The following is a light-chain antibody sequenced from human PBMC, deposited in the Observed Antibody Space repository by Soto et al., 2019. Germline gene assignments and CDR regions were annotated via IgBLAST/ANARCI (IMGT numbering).Light chain of an antibody. J-gene: IGKJ2*01. CDR1: QSVSSN. V-gene: IGKV3-15*01. CDR3: QQYNTWPYP. CDR2: GAS. Sequence: EIVMTQSPATLSVSPGERATLSCRASQSVSSNLAWYQQKPGQAPRLLIYGASTRATGIPARFNGSGSGTEFTLAISRLQTEDFAVYYCQQYNTWPYPFGQGTKLEIK.